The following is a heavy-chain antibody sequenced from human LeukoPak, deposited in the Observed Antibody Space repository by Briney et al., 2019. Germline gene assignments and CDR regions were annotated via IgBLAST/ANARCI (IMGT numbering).Heavy chain of an antibody. V-gene: IGHV3-21*01. J-gene: IGHJ6*04. CDR3: AREGVVVVAAYYYYGMDV. D-gene: IGHD2-15*01. CDR1: GFTFSSYS. CDR2: ISSSSSYI. Sequence: GGSLRLSCAATGFTFSSYSMNWVRQAPGKGLEWVSSISSSSSYIYYADSVKGRFTISRDNAKNSLCLQMNSLRAEDTAVYYCAREGVVVVAAYYYYGMDVWGKGTTVTVSS.